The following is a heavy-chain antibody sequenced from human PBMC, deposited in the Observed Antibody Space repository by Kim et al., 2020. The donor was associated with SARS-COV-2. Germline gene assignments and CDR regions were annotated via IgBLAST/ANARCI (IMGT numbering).Heavy chain of an antibody. J-gene: IGHJ4*02. V-gene: IGHV4-4*09. D-gene: IGHD1-26*01. CDR3: ARTVNPSGSGFFFDY. Sequence: PSLKSRVTISVDTSKNQFSLKLSSVTAADTAVYYCARTVNPSGSGFFFDYWGQGTLVTVSS.